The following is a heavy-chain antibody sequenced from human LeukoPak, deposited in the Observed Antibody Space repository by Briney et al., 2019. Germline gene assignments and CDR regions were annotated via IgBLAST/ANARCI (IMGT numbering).Heavy chain of an antibody. CDR3: ARTVDTAMVIRY. CDR1: GFTFSSYS. Sequence: GGSLRLSRAASGFTFSSYSMNWVRQAPGKGLEWVSSISSSSSYIYYADSVKGRFTISRDNAKTSLYLQMNSLRAEDTAVYYCARTVDTAMVIRYWGQGTLVTVSS. J-gene: IGHJ4*02. CDR2: ISSSSSYI. V-gene: IGHV3-21*01. D-gene: IGHD5-18*01.